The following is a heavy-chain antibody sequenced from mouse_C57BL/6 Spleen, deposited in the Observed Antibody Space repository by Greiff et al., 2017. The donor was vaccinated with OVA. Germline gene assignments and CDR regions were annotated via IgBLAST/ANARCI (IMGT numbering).Heavy chain of an antibody. Sequence: EVMLVESGGGLVKPGGSLKLSCAASGFTFSDYGMHWVRQAPEKGLEWVAYISSGSSTIYYADTVKGRFTISRDNAKNTLFLQMTSLRSEDTAMYYCARNTTGDFDYWGQGTTLTVSS. V-gene: IGHV5-17*01. CDR2: ISSGSSTI. D-gene: IGHD1-1*01. CDR1: GFTFSDYG. J-gene: IGHJ2*01. CDR3: ARNTTGDFDY.